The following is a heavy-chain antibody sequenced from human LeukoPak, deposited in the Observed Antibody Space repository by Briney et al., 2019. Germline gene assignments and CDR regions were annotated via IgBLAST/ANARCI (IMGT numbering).Heavy chain of an antibody. CDR2: INPNSGGT. CDR3: ARSGGDYYYGMDV. D-gene: IGHD4-17*01. Sequence: ASVKVCCKASGYTFTGYYMHWVRQAPGQGLEWMGWINPNSGGTNYAQKFQGRVTMTRDTSISTAYMELSRLRSDDTAVYYCARSGGDYYYGMDVWGQGTTVTVSS. V-gene: IGHV1-2*02. J-gene: IGHJ6*02. CDR1: GYTFTGYY.